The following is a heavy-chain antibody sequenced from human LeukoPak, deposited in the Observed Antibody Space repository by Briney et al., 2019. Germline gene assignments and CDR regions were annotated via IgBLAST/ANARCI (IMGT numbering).Heavy chain of an antibody. Sequence: SQTLSLTCGISGDSVSSNSAAWNWIRQSPSIGLEWLGRTYYRSKWFINYAPSVKSRIIINPDTPKNQVSLQLNSVTPEDTAVYYCTRSDCSSGRCPGFDNWGQGTLVTVSS. CDR2: TYYRSKWFI. CDR3: TRSDCSSGRCPGFDN. D-gene: IGHD6-19*01. J-gene: IGHJ4*02. V-gene: IGHV6-1*01. CDR1: GDSVSSNSAA.